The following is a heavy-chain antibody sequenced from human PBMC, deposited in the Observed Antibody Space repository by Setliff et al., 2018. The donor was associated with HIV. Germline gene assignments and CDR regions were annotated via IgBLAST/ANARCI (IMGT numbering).Heavy chain of an antibody. D-gene: IGHD6-19*01. J-gene: IGHJ4*02. V-gene: IGHV1-18*01. CDR1: GYTFTSYG. Sequence: AASVKVSCKASGYTFTSYGISWVRQAPGQGLEWMGWISAYNGNTDYAQKLRGRVTLTTDTSTSTAYMELRSLRSDDTAVYYFARDPPSSGWYRADYWGQGTLVTVSS. CDR2: ISAYNGNT. CDR3: ARDPPSSGWYRADY.